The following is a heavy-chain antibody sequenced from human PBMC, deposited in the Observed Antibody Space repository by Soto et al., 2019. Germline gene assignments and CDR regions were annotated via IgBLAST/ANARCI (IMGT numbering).Heavy chain of an antibody. D-gene: IGHD5-12*01. CDR2: ISSSSSYI. Sequence: GGSLRLSCAASGFTFSSYSMNWFRQAPGKGLEWVSSISSSSSYIYYADSVKGRFTISRDNAKNTLYLQMNNLRAEDTAVYYCAKDLKGVATIGFDYWGQGTLVTVSS. V-gene: IGHV3-21*04. CDR1: GFTFSSYS. J-gene: IGHJ4*02. CDR3: AKDLKGVATIGFDY.